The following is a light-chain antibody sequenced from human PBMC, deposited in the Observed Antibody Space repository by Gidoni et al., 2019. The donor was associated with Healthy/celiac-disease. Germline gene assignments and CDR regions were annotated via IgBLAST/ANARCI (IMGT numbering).Light chain of an antibody. J-gene: IGKJ1*01. Sequence: ELVLTQTPGTLTLSPGERATLPCRARQSVSSSYLAWYQQKPGQDPRLLIYGASNRATGFPDRFSGSGSGTDFTLTISRLEPEDFAVYYCQQYGSSPRTFGQGTKVEIK. CDR2: GAS. V-gene: IGKV3-20*01. CDR1: QSVSSSY. CDR3: QQYGSSPRT.